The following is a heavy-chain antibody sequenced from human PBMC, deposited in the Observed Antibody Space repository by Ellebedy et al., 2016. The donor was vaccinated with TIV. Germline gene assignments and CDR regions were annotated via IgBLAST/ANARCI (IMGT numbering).Heavy chain of an antibody. CDR1: GFTFRNAW. J-gene: IGHJ4*02. CDR2: IKSKTDGGTT. CDR3: TRIYSYGPFDY. V-gene: IGHV3-15*01. D-gene: IGHD5-18*01. Sequence: GESLKISCAASGFTFRNAWMTWVRQAPGKGLEWVGRIKSKTDGGTTDYAAPLKGRFTISRDDSKNTVYLQMNSLKTEDTAVYYCTRIYSYGPFDYWGQGTPVTVSS.